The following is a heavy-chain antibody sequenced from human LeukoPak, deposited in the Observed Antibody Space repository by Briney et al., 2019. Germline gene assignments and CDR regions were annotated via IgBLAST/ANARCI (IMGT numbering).Heavy chain of an antibody. CDR2: ISSSGGST. Sequence: GGSLRLSCAASGFTFSSYAMSWVRQAPGKGLEWVSAISSSGGSTYYADSVKGRFTISRDNSKNTLYLQMNSLRAEDTAVYYCAKDGNPTRFLEWSSHYYYYGMDVWGQGTTVTVSS. J-gene: IGHJ6*02. V-gene: IGHV3-23*01. CDR3: AKDGNPTRFLEWSSHYYYYGMDV. CDR1: GFTFSSYA. D-gene: IGHD3-3*01.